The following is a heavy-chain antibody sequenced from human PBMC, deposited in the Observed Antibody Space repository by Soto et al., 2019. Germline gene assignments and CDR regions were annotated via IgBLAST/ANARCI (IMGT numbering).Heavy chain of an antibody. CDR3: AREVDYYGHESWFDP. J-gene: IGHJ5*02. Sequence: SQTMSLTRTVSDGSITTVGCCWSRIRKHPGKGLEWIGYIYYSGSTYYSPSLKSRVTISVDTSKNQFSLKLSSVTAADTAVYYCAREVDYYGHESWFDPWGQGTLVTVS. D-gene: IGHD3-10*01. CDR1: DGSITTVGCC. CDR2: IYYSGST. V-gene: IGHV4-31*02.